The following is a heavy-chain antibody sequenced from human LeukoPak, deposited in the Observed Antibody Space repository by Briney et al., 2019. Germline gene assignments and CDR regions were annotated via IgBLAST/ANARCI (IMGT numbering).Heavy chain of an antibody. J-gene: IGHJ4*02. D-gene: IGHD1-26*01. CDR2: INHSGST. V-gene: IGHV4-34*01. CDR3: ARGSGSYSLYYFDY. Sequence: SETLSLTCAVYGGSFSGYYWSWIRQPPGKGPEWIGEINHSGSTNYNPSLTSRVTISVDTSKNQFSLKLSSVTAADTAVYYCARGSGSYSLYYFDYWGQGTLVTVSS. CDR1: GGSFSGYY.